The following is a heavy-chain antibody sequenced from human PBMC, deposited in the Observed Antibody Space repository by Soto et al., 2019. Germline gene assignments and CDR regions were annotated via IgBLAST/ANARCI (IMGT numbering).Heavy chain of an antibody. D-gene: IGHD2-15*01. J-gene: IGHJ1*01. Sequence: XSVKVSCKGSGYLFTSYSMHWVRLAPGQGLEWMGVVNPSGGSTKYAQNFQGRVTMTRDTSTTTIYMELSSLRSDDTAIYYCAREENCSGGTCYSEYFHRWGQGTLVTVSS. CDR3: AREENCSGGTCYSEYFHR. V-gene: IGHV1-46*01. CDR2: VNPSGGST. CDR1: GYLFTSYS.